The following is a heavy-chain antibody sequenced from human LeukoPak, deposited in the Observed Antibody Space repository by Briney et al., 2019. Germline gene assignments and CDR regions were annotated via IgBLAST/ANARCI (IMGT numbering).Heavy chain of an antibody. CDR2: IYYSGNT. V-gene: IGHV4-30-4*01. J-gene: IGHJ6*02. D-gene: IGHD2-2*01. CDR1: GGSISSGDYY. CDR3: ARVAHIVVVPEQNYYYGMDV. Sequence: SQTLSLTCTVSGGSISSGDYYWSWIRQPPGKGLEWIGYIYYSGNTYYNPSLKSRVTISVDTSKNQFSLKLSSVTAADTAVYYCARVAHIVVVPEQNYYYGMDVWGQGTTVTVSS.